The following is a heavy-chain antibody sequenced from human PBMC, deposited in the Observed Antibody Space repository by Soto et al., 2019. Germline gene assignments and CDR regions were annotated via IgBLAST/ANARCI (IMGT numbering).Heavy chain of an antibody. CDR2: INAGNGYT. V-gene: IGHV1-3*01. D-gene: IGHD2-2*02. Sequence: QVQLVQSGAEVKKPGASVMVSCQASGYTFTTYAMHWVRQAPGQRLEWMGWINAGNGYTKYSQKFQGRVTITRDTSATTADMELSSLRSEDTAVYYCARGGDDCTTTSCYMIDYWGQGTLVTVSS. CDR1: GYTFTTYA. J-gene: IGHJ4*02. CDR3: ARGGDDCTTTSCYMIDY.